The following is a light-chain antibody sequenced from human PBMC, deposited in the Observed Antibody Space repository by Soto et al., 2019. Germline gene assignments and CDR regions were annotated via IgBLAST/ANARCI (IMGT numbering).Light chain of an antibody. CDR1: SSDVGSYNL. V-gene: IGLV2-14*02. CDR3: SSFTTRSTRV. Sequence: QSALTQPASVSGSPGQSITISCTGTSSDVGSYNLFSWYQQYPGTAPKLMIYDVSYRPSGVSNRFSGSKSGNTASLTISGLQAEDEADYYCSSFTTRSTRVFGAGTKVTVL. J-gene: IGLJ1*01. CDR2: DVS.